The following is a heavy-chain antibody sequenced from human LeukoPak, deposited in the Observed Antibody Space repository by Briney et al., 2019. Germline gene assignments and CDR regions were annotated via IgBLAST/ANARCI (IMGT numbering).Heavy chain of an antibody. Sequence: SQTLSLTCAISGESVSSNSAAWNWIRQSPSRGLEWLGRTYYRSKWYNDYAVSVKSRITINPDTSKNQFSLQLNSVTPEDTAVYYCARGGNSSGWYFDWFDPWGQGTLVTVSS. CDR1: GESVSSNSAA. CDR2: TYYRSKWYN. D-gene: IGHD6-19*01. CDR3: ARGGNSSGWYFDWFDP. J-gene: IGHJ5*02. V-gene: IGHV6-1*01.